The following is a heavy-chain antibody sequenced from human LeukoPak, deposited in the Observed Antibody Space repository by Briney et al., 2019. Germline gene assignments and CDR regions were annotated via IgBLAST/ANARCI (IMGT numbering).Heavy chain of an antibody. D-gene: IGHD3-10*02. CDR3: AELGITMIGGV. Sequence: GGSLRLSCTTSGFSFSDYEMIWVRQAPGKGLEWVSYISSSGRTIYYADSLKGRFTISRDSAKNSLYLQMNSLRAEDTAVYYCAELGITMIGGVWGKGTTVTISS. V-gene: IGHV3-48*03. CDR1: GFSFSDYE. J-gene: IGHJ6*04. CDR2: ISSSGRTI.